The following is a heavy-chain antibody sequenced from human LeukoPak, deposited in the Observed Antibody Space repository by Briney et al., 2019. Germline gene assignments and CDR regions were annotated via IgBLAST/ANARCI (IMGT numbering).Heavy chain of an antibody. V-gene: IGHV3-48*02. D-gene: IGHD6-19*01. J-gene: IGHJ5*02. CDR1: GFTFSGSA. Sequence: GGSLRLSCAASGFTFSGSAMNWVRQAPGKGLEWVAHSSYDRTTIYYADSVKDRFTISRDNAKNSLYLQMDSLRDEDTAVYYCARWEGSGWHLAWGQGTLVTVSS. CDR2: SSYDRTTI. CDR3: ARWEGSGWHLA.